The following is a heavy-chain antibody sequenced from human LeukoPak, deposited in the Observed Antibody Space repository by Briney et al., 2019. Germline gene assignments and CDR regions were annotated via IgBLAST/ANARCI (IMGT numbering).Heavy chain of an antibody. V-gene: IGHV4-61*01. D-gene: IGHD2-2*01. CDR2: IYYSGST. J-gene: IGHJ6*04. CDR3: ARYARGVVVPAASIYYGMDV. CDR1: GGSVSSGSYY. Sequence: SETLSLTCTVSGGSVSSGSYYWSWIRQPPGKGLEWIGYIYYSGSTNYNPSLKSRVTISVDTSKNQFSLKLISVDAADTAVYYCARYARGVVVPAASIYYGMDVWGKGTTVTVSS.